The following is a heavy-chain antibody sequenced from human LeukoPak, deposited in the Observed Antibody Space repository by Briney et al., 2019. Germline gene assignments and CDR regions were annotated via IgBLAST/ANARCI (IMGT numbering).Heavy chain of an antibody. V-gene: IGHV3-23*01. Sequence: GGSLRLSCAASGFTFSNYAMGWVRQAPGKGLECVSTISESGGNTYYAGSVKGRFTISRDNSKNTLYLQMNSLRDEDTAIYYCAKKKSGRNLPFDYWGQGTLVTVSS. D-gene: IGHD3-10*01. J-gene: IGHJ4*02. CDR1: GFTFSNYA. CDR2: ISESGGNT. CDR3: AKKKSGRNLPFDY.